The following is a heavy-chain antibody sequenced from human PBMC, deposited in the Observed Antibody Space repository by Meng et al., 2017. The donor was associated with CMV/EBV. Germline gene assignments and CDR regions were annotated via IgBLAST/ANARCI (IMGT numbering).Heavy chain of an antibody. Sequence: QVQLVQSGAEVKKPGASGKVSCKASGYTFTGYYMHWVRQAPGQGLEWMGWINPNSGGTNYAQKFQGRVTMTRDTSISTAYMELSRLRSDDTAVYYCARTPSYSGSQRPFDYWGQGTLVTVSS. CDR3: ARTPSYSGSQRPFDY. CDR2: INPNSGGT. V-gene: IGHV1-2*02. D-gene: IGHD1-26*01. J-gene: IGHJ4*02. CDR1: GYTFTGYY.